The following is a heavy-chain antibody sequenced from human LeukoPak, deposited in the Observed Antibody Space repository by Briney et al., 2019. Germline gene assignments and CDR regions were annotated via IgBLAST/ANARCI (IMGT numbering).Heavy chain of an antibody. V-gene: IGHV3-43D*03. J-gene: IGHJ4*02. CDR1: GFTFDDYA. Sequence: GGSLRLSCAASGFTFDDYAMHWVRQAPGKGLEWVSLISWDGGSTYYADSVKGRFTISRDNSENSLYLQMNSLRAEDTALYYCAKPNVRYCSGGSCYLDYWGQGTLVTVSS. CDR2: ISWDGGST. D-gene: IGHD2-15*01. CDR3: AKPNVRYCSGGSCYLDY.